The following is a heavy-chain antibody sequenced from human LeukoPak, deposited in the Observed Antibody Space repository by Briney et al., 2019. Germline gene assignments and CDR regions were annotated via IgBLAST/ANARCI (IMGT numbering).Heavy chain of an antibody. CDR3: ARDPFYGDADFDY. CDR2: IQSDGSST. CDR1: GFTFSNYW. Sequence: GGSLRLSCAASGFTFSNYWMHWVRQAPGKVLVWVSRIQSDGSSTTYADSVKGRFTISRDNAENMVYLQMNSLRAEDTAVYYCARDPFYGDADFDYWGQGTLVTVSS. J-gene: IGHJ4*02. V-gene: IGHV3-74*01. D-gene: IGHD4-17*01.